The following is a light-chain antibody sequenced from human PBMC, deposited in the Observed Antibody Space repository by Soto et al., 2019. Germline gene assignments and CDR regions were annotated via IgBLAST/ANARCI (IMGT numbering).Light chain of an antibody. Sequence: EIVLTQSPGTLSFSPGERATLSCRASQSVSSNYVAWYQQNPGQAPRLLIYRASSRATGIPDRFSGSGSGTDFTLTISRLEPEDFAVCYCQHYGTSPGTFGQGTRLEIK. V-gene: IGKV3-20*01. CDR3: QHYGTSPGT. CDR2: RAS. CDR1: QSVSSNY. J-gene: IGKJ5*01.